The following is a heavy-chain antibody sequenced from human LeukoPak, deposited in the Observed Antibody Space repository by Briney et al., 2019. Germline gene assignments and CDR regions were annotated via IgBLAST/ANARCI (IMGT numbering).Heavy chain of an antibody. V-gene: IGHV1-18*01. D-gene: IGHD3-3*01. CDR2: ISSYNGNT. CDR1: GYTFTSYG. Sequence: ASVKVSCKASGYTFTSYGISWVRQAPGQGLEWMGWISSYNGNTNYAQKLQGRVTMTTDTSTSTAYMELRSLRSDDTAVYYCARIQDDFWSGYFSESYFDYWGQGTLVTVSS. J-gene: IGHJ4*02. CDR3: ARIQDDFWSGYFSESYFDY.